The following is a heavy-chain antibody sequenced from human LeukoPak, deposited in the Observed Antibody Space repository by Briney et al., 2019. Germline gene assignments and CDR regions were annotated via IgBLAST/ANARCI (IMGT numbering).Heavy chain of an antibody. CDR3: AREGAVPGIDP. V-gene: IGHV4-38-2*02. CDR1: GYSITSGFS. J-gene: IGHJ5*02. Sequence: SGTLSLTCAVSGYSITSGFSWGWIRAPPGKRLEGTGTISHSRTTDYKSTLESRFTISMDTAKNLFYLRLTSVTAADTAVYYCAREGAVPGIDPWGQGTLVTVS. D-gene: IGHD3-16*01. CDR2: ISHSRTT.